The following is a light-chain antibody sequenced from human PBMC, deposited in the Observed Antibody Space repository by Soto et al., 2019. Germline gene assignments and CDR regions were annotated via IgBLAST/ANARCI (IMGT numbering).Light chain of an antibody. J-gene: IGKJ3*01. CDR2: SAS. Sequence: DIQLTQSPSSLSASVGDRVTITCRVSQGISSYLNWYRQKPGKVPKLLIYSASNLQSGVPSRFSGSGSGTLFTLAINGLLPEDVATYYCQKYDRAPFTCGPGTKVDIK. CDR3: QKYDRAPFT. V-gene: IGKV1-27*01. CDR1: QGISSY.